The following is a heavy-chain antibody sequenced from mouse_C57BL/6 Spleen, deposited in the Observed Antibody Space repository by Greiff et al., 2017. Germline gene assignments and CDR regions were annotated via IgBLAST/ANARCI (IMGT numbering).Heavy chain of an antibody. D-gene: IGHD2-1*01. Sequence: QVQLQQPGAELVKPGASVKLSCKASGYTFTSYWMHWVKQRPGQGLEWIGMIHPNSGSTNYNEKFTSKATLTVDNSSSTAYMQLSSLTSEDSAVDNCAREGYYGNPDYWGQGTTLTVSS. CDR3: AREGYYGNPDY. CDR1: GYTFTSYW. J-gene: IGHJ2*01. V-gene: IGHV1-64*01. CDR2: IHPNSGST.